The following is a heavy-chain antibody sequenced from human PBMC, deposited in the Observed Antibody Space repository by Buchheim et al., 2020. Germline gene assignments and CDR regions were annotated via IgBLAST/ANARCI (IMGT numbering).Heavy chain of an antibody. CDR1: GGSISSYY. Sequence: QVQLQESGPGLVKPSETLSLTCTVSGGSISSYYWSWIRQPPGKGLEWIGYIYYSGSTNYNPSLKSRVTISVDTSKNQFSLMLSSVTAADTAVYYCARVKSNGYDILTGYYQDPYYFDYWGQGTL. CDR3: ARVKSNGYDILTGYYQDPYYFDY. D-gene: IGHD3-9*01. V-gene: IGHV4-59*01. J-gene: IGHJ4*02. CDR2: IYYSGST.